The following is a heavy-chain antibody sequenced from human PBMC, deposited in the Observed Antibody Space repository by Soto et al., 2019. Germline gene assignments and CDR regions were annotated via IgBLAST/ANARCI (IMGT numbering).Heavy chain of an antibody. Sequence: QVQLVQSGAEVKKPGSSVKVSCKASGGTFSIYAVSWVRQAPGQGLEWMGGIIPIIGTRNYAQRFQGRITITGDESTSTAYMELSSLKSDDTAVYYCARDLGSGYDPGDYWGQGTLVTVSS. CDR2: IIPIIGTR. J-gene: IGHJ4*02. CDR3: ARDLGSGYDPGDY. CDR1: GGTFSIYA. V-gene: IGHV1-69*12. D-gene: IGHD5-12*01.